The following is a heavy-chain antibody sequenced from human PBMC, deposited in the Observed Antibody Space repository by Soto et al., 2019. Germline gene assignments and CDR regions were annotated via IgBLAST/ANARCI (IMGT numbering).Heavy chain of an antibody. J-gene: IGHJ3*02. CDR2: ISYDGSNK. V-gene: IGHV3-30-3*01. D-gene: IGHD2-2*01. Sequence: QVQLVESGGGVVQPGRSLRLSCAASGFTFSSYAMHWVRQAPGKGLEWVAVISYDGSNKYYADSVKGRFTISRDNSKNTLYLQMNSLRAEDTAVYYCAREGPAATNDAFDIWGQGTMVTFSS. CDR1: GFTFSSYA. CDR3: AREGPAATNDAFDI.